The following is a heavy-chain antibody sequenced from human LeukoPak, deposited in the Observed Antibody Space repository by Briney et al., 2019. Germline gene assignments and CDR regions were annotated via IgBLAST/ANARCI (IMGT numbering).Heavy chain of an antibody. CDR2: MNPNSGNT. CDR1: GYTFTTYD. J-gene: IGHJ6*03. CDR3: ARGFSGYYYHYMDV. V-gene: IGHV1-8*01. Sequence: GASVKVSCKASGYTFTTYDIVWVRQASGQGLEWLGWMNPNSGNTGYAQKFQGRVTMTRNTSISTAYMELRSPRSEDTAVYYCARGFSGYYYHYMDVWGKGTTVTVSS.